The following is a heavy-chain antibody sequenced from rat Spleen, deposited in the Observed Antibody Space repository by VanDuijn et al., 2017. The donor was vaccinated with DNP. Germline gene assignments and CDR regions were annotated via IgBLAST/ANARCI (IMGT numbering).Heavy chain of an antibody. J-gene: IGHJ2*01. CDR1: GFSLTSYG. Sequence: QVQLKESGPGLVQPSRTLSLTCTVSGFSLTSYGVSWVRQPPGKGLEWMGIIWNTGGTRYNSALKSRLTIIKDTSKSQVFLKMNSLQTEDTATYYCARSGEGYDYFDYWGQGVMVTVSS. D-gene: IGHD4-3*01. CDR3: ARSGEGYDYFDY. CDR2: IWNTGGT. V-gene: IGHV2-41*01.